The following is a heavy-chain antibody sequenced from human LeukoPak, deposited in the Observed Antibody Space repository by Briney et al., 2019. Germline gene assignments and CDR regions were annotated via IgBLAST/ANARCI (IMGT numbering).Heavy chain of an antibody. V-gene: IGHV3-48*01. Sequence: PGGSLRLSCAASGFTFSSYWMSWVRQAPGKGLEWVSYISSSGSTIYYADSVKGRFTISRDNSKNTLYLQMNSLRAEDTAVYYCARDGSRYYDILTGYSPFDYWGQGTLVTVSS. J-gene: IGHJ4*02. CDR2: ISSSGSTI. CDR1: GFTFSSYW. D-gene: IGHD3-9*01. CDR3: ARDGSRYYDILTGYSPFDY.